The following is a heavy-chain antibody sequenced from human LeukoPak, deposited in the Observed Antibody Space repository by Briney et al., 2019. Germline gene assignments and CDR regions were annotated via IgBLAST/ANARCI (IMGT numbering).Heavy chain of an antibody. Sequence: GGSLRLSCAASGFTFSSYGMHWVRQAPGKGLEGVAVIWYDGSNKYYADSVKGRFTISRDNSKNTLYLQMNSLRAGDTAVYYCAKEKDSSSWYLGPNFDYWGQGTLVTVSS. CDR2: IWYDGSNK. J-gene: IGHJ4*02. D-gene: IGHD6-13*01. CDR1: GFTFSSYG. V-gene: IGHV3-33*06. CDR3: AKEKDSSSWYLGPNFDY.